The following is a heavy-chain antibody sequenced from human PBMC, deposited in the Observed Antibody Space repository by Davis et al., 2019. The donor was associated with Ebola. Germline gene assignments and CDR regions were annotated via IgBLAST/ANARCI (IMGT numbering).Heavy chain of an antibody. D-gene: IGHD4-17*01. Sequence: AASVKVSCKASGYTFTYRYLHWVRQAPGQALEWMGWITPFNGNTNYAQKFQDRVTITRDRSMSTAYMELSSLTYEDTAVYSCARDFGDFGSYFDYWGQGTRVTVSS. CDR1: GYTFTYRY. V-gene: IGHV1-45*02. CDR2: ITPFNGNT. CDR3: ARDFGDFGSYFDY. J-gene: IGHJ4*02.